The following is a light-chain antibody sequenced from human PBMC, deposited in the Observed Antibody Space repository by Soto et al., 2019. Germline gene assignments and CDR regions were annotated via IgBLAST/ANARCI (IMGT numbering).Light chain of an antibody. CDR3: QQYNNWPPHT. V-gene: IGKV3-15*01. CDR1: QSVSSN. CDR2: HAS. Sequence: DIVMTQSPVTLSVSPGERATLSCRASQSVSSNLAWYQQKPGQAPRLLIYHASTRATGIPARFSGSGSETEFTLTISSLQSEDFAVYYCQQYNNWPPHTFGQGTKLEIK. J-gene: IGKJ2*01.